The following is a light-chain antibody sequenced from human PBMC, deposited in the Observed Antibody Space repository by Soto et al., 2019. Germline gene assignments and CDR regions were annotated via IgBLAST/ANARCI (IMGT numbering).Light chain of an antibody. Sequence: EIVMTQSPATLSVSPGGMVTFSCWVSQVVSSRYLAWYQQTPAQAPRLLIYGTYHRATGIPDRLRGSGSGTHFTLTISSLEPDDFAAYYCQQYGSSRPITFGQGTRLE. CDR2: GTY. CDR3: QQYGSSRPIT. J-gene: IGKJ5*01. V-gene: IGKV3-20*01. CDR1: QVVSSRY.